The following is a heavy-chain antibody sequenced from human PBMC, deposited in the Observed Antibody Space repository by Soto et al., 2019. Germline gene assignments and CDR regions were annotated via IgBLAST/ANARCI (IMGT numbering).Heavy chain of an antibody. CDR3: AKDVEWLLPANYYFDY. CDR2: ISGSGGST. Sequence: PGGSLILSCAASGFTFSSYAMSWVRQAPGKGLEWVSAISGSGGSTYYADSVKGRFTISRDNSKNTLYLQMNSLRAEDTAVYYCAKDVEWLLPANYYFDYWGQGTLVTVSS. V-gene: IGHV3-23*01. CDR1: GFTFSSYA. J-gene: IGHJ4*02. D-gene: IGHD3-3*01.